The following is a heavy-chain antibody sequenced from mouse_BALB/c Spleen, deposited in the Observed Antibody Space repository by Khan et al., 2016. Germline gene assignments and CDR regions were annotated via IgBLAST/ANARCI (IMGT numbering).Heavy chain of an antibody. Sequence: EVQLQESGPGLVKPSQSLSLTCTVTGYSITSDYAWNWIRQFPGNKLEWMGYISYSGSTSYNPSLKSRLSITRDTSKNQFFLQLNSVTNEETATYDCARAPPRWYFDVWGAGTTVTVSS. J-gene: IGHJ1*01. V-gene: IGHV3-2*02. CDR1: GYSITSDYA. CDR2: ISYSGST. CDR3: ARAPPRWYFDV.